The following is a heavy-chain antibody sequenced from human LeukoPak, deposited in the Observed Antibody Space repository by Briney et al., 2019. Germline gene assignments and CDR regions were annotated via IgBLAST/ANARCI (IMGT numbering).Heavy chain of an antibody. V-gene: IGHV4-4*09. CDR3: ARHDAGIAARPFDN. J-gene: IGHJ4*02. Sequence: SASLSPACPVSGGSISTYYGSWIRRPAGKGLEWIAYIHANRPTTYNPSLKSRITISVDTSKNQFSLKLSSVTAADTAVYYCARHDAGIAARPFDNWGQGTLVTVSS. CDR1: GGSISTYY. D-gene: IGHD6-6*01. CDR2: IHANRPT.